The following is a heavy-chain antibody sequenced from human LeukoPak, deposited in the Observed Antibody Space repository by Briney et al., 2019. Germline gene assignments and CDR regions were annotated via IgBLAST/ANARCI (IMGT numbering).Heavy chain of an antibody. J-gene: IGHJ5*02. V-gene: IGHV4-30-4*08. CDR1: Y. D-gene: IGHD4-11*01. CDR2: VYYSGTT. Sequence: YWIGWVRQPPGKGPEWIGYVYYSGTTYYNPSLKSRVTISVDTSKDQFSLKLTSVTAADTAVYYCARAPLTTEGANWFDPWGQGALVTVSS. CDR3: ARAPLTTEGANWFDP.